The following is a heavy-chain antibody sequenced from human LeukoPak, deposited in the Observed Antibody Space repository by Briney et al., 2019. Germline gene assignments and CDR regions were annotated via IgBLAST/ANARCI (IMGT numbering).Heavy chain of an antibody. CDR3: ARNYYDSSGSSAFDI. J-gene: IGHJ3*02. CDR2: IYTSGST. Sequence: RSETLSLTCAVSAGSISSYYRSWIRQPPGKGLEWIGYIYTSGSTNYNPSLKSRVTISVDTSKNQFSLKLSCVTAADTAVYYCARNYYDSSGSSAFDIWGQGTMVTVSS. D-gene: IGHD3-22*01. CDR1: AGSISSYY. V-gene: IGHV4-4*09.